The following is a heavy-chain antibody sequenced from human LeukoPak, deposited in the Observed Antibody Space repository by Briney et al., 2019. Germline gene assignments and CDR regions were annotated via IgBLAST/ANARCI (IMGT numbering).Heavy chain of an antibody. V-gene: IGHV6-1*01. Sequence: SQTLSLTCAISGDTVSSNSVTWNWIRQSPTRGLEWLGRTYYRSTWYNDYAVSVRGRITVNPDTSKNKFSLHLNSVTPEDTAVYYCARRLTQYDCFDPWGQGILVTVSS. CDR3: ARRLTQYDCFDP. CDR1: GDTVSSNSVT. J-gene: IGHJ5*02. D-gene: IGHD2-2*01. CDR2: TYYRSTWYN.